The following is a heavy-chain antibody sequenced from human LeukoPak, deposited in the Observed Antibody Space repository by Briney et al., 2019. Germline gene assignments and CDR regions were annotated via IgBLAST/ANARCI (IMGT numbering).Heavy chain of an antibody. Sequence: PGGSLRLSCAASGFTFSSYVMSWVRQAPGKGLEWVSDIRGSGSSTYYADSVKGRFTISRDNSKNTLYLQMNSLRAEDMAVYYCAKRKTSSTGYYPSWDYWGQGTLVTVSS. CDR2: IRGSGSST. J-gene: IGHJ4*02. CDR1: GFTFSSYV. CDR3: AKRKTSSTGYYPSWDY. V-gene: IGHV3-23*01. D-gene: IGHD3-9*01.